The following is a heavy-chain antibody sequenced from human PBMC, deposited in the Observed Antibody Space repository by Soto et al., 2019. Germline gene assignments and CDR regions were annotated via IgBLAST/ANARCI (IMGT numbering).Heavy chain of an antibody. V-gene: IGHV1-46*01. J-gene: IGHJ6*02. D-gene: IGHD2-2*01. CDR2: INPSGGST. CDR3: ARAGIVVVPPALEVYYYYGMDV. Sequence: QVQLVQSGAEVKKPGASVKVSCKASGYTFTSYYMHWVRQAPVQGLAWMGIINPSGGSTSYAQKYQGRVTMTRDTSTSTVYMELSSLRSEDTAVYYCARAGIVVVPPALEVYYYYGMDVWGQGTTVTVSS. CDR1: GYTFTSYY.